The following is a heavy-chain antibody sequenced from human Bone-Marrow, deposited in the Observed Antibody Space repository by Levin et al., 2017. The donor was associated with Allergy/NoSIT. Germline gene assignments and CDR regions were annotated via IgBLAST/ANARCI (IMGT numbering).Heavy chain of an antibody. Sequence: QTLSLTCTFSGFSFDTTGVGVTWIRQSPKKALEWLAVIFWDDDKRYSPSLRNRLTVTKDTSKNQLVLRMSDMDPVDTATYFCVHRAAAPYSEFGGQGALVIVSS. CDR1: GFSFDTTGVG. J-gene: IGHJ4*02. CDR3: VHRAAAPYSEF. V-gene: IGHV2-5*02. CDR2: IFWDDDK. D-gene: IGHD6-25*01.